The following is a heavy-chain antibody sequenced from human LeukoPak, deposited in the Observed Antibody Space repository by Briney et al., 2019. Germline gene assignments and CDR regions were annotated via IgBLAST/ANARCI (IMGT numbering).Heavy chain of an antibody. J-gene: IGHJ3*02. CDR2: INPNSGGT. CDR1: GYTFTGYY. CDR3: ARATITIFGVVFSYDAFDI. Sequence: ASVKVSCKASGYTFTGYYMHWVRQAPGQGLEWMGWINPNSGGTNYAQKFQGRVTMTRDMSTSTVYMELSSLRSEDTAVYYCARATITIFGVVFSYDAFDIWGQGTMVTVSS. V-gene: IGHV1-2*02. D-gene: IGHD3-3*01.